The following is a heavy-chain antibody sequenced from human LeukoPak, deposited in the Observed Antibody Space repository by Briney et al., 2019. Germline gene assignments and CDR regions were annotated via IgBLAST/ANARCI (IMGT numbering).Heavy chain of an antibody. CDR2: ISSGSSTI. D-gene: IGHD6-13*01. V-gene: IGHV3-48*02. CDR3: ARGRAGYYYDY. CDR1: GFTFSSYS. Sequence: GGSLRLSCAASGFTFSSYSLNWVRQAPGKGLEWVSYISSGSSTIYYADSVKGRFTISRDNAKNSLYLQVNSLRDEGTAVYYCARGRAGYYYDYWGQGTLVTVSS. J-gene: IGHJ4*02.